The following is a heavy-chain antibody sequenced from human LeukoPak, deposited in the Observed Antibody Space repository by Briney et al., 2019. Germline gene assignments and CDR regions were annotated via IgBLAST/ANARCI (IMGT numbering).Heavy chain of an antibody. J-gene: IGHJ3*01. V-gene: IGHV3-30-3*01. D-gene: IGHD6-19*01. Sequence: GRSLRLSCAASGFTFSSYAMHWVRQAPGKGLQWLALTSDDGSAKYYADSVKGRFTISRDNSRRTLYLQMNGLRADDTAVYYCAKDRTRGWYLGYDAFDVWGQGTMVTVSS. CDR3: AKDRTRGWYLGYDAFDV. CDR1: GFTFSSYA. CDR2: TSDDGSAK.